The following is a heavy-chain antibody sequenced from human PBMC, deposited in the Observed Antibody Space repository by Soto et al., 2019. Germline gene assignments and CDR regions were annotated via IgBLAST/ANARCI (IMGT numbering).Heavy chain of an antibody. V-gene: IGHV5-10-1*01. D-gene: IGHD2-2*01. CDR3: ARRYCSRADCDSDS. Sequence: GESLKISCHGSGYTFFSFWIVWVRQVPRKGLERVGRIDPGDSAATYSPTFQGHVTTSADRSTKSAYLQWRSLRSSDTAIYFCARRYCSRADCDSDSWGQGSLVTVSS. CDR2: IDPGDSAA. CDR1: GYTFFSFW. J-gene: IGHJ4*02.